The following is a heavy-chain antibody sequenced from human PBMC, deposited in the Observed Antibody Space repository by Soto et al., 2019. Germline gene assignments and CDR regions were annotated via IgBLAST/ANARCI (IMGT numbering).Heavy chain of an antibody. CDR2: IDPYDSYN. CDR3: ARLDRIEYGLDV. D-gene: IGHD2-21*01. V-gene: IGHV5-10-1*01. Sequence: GSLKISCKGSGYTFTNYFITRVRQMPGKGLEWMGRIDPYDSYNNYNPTFEGHVTMSVDKSINTAYLQWSSLKASDTAIYYCARLDRIEYGLDVWGLGTTVTVSS. J-gene: IGHJ6*02. CDR1: GYTFTNYF.